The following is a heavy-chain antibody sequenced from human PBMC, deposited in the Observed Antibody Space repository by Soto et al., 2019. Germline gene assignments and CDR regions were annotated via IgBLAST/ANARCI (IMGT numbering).Heavy chain of an antibody. J-gene: IGHJ2*01. CDR3: ARLTGAAAESGLFDL. CDR2: ISYDGSNK. D-gene: IGHD6-13*01. V-gene: IGHV3-30-3*01. Sequence: QVQLVESGGGVVQPGRSLRLSCAASGFTFSSYAMHWVRQAPGKGLEWVAVISYDGSNKYYADSVKGRFTISRDSSKNTLYLQMNSLRAEDTAVYYCARLTGAAAESGLFDLWGRGTLVTVSS. CDR1: GFTFSSYA.